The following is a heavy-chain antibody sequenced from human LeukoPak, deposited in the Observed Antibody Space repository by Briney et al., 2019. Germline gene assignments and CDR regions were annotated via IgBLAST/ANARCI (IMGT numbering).Heavy chain of an antibody. Sequence: GGSLRLSCAASGFTFDDYGMSWVRQAPGKGLEWVSGINWNGGSTGYADSVKGRFTISRDNAKNSLYLQMNSLRAEDTALYYCARAVTTYPPNWFDPWGQGTLVTASS. CDR3: ARAVTTYPPNWFDP. D-gene: IGHD1/OR15-1a*01. J-gene: IGHJ5*02. V-gene: IGHV3-20*04. CDR1: GFTFDDYG. CDR2: INWNGGST.